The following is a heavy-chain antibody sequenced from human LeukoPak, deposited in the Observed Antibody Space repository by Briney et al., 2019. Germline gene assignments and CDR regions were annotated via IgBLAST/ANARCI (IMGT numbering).Heavy chain of an antibody. CDR1: GGSFSGYY. Sequence: SETLSLTCAVYGGSFSGYYWSWIRQPPGKGLEWIGEINHSGSTNYNPSLKSRVTISVDTSKNQFSLKLSSVTAADTAVYYCARGHNRYYYGSGSYYNGGFDYWGQGTLVTVSS. CDR2: INHSGST. J-gene: IGHJ4*02. CDR3: ARGHNRYYYGSGSYYNGGFDY. D-gene: IGHD3-10*01. V-gene: IGHV4-34*01.